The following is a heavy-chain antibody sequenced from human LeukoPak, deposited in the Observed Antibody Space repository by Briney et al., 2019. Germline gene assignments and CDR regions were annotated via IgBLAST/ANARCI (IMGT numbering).Heavy chain of an antibody. J-gene: IGHJ4*02. CDR2: INPNSGGT. D-gene: IGHD6-19*01. CDR1: GYTFTCYY. CDR3: ARLPRWLVLEGFDY. V-gene: IGHV1-2*02. Sequence: GASVKVSCKASGYTFTCYYMHWVRQAPGQGLEWMGWINPNSGGTNYAQKFQGRVTMTRDTSISTAYMELSRLRSDDTAVYYCARLPRWLVLEGFDYWGQGTLVTVSS.